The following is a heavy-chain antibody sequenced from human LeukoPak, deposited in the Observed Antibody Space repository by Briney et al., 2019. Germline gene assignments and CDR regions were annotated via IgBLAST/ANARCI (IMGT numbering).Heavy chain of an antibody. J-gene: IGHJ4*02. V-gene: IGHV3-64*01. D-gene: IGHD3-22*01. Sequence: GGSLRLSCAASGFTFNSYAMHWVRQAPGEGLEYVSAISSNGGSTYYANSVEGRFTISRDNSKNTLYLQMGSLRAEDMAVYYCARDYDSSGYYDYWGQGTLVTVSS. CDR1: GFTFNSYA. CDR3: ARDYDSSGYYDY. CDR2: ISSNGGST.